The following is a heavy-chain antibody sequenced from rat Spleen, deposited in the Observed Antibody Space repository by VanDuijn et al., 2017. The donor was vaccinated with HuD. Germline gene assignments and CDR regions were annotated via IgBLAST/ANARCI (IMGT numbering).Heavy chain of an antibody. V-gene: IGHV2-6*01. CDR2: VSSGGNT. Sequence: QVQLKESGPGLVQPSQTLSLTCTVSVLSLTSDVVSWVRQPPGKGLEWIAAVSSGGNTYYDSTLKSRLSISRDTSKNQVFLKMNSLQGEDTTTYYCARDQELYFDYWGQGVMVTVSS. CDR1: VLSLTSDV. J-gene: IGHJ2*01. CDR3: ARDQELYFDY.